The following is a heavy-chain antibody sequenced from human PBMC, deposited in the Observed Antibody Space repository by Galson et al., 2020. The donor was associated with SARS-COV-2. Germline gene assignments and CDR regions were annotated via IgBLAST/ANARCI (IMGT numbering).Heavy chain of an antibody. J-gene: IGHJ3*02. CDR3: ARLGCSSTSCPDAFDI. D-gene: IGHD2-2*01. CDR1: GGSISSYY. Sequence: ETSETLSLTCTVSGGSISSYYWSCIRQPPGKGLEWIGYIYYSGSTNYNPSLKRRVTLSVDTSKNQFSLKLSSVTAADTAVYYCARLGCSSTSCPDAFDIWGQGTMVTVSS. V-gene: IGHV4-59*01. CDR2: IYYSGST.